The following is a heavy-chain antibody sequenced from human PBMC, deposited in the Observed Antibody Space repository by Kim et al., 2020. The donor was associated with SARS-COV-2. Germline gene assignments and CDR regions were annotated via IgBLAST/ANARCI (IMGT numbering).Heavy chain of an antibody. CDR3: AKEGAREMATTGMFDY. V-gene: IGHV3-9*01. Sequence: SVEGRFTISRDNAKNSLYLQMNSLRPEDAALYHCAKEGAREMATTGMFDYWGQGALVSVSS. J-gene: IGHJ4*02. D-gene: IGHD5-12*01.